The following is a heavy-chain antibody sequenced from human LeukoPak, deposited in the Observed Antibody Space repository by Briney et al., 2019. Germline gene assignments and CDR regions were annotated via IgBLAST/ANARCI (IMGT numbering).Heavy chain of an antibody. J-gene: IGHJ6*02. Sequence: GGSLRLSCAASGFTFTGSAIHWVRQASGQGLEWCGRIRSKADNYATTYAASVKGRFTISRDDSKNTAYVQINSLKTEDTAVYYCTRLRAANTESYLYYYHGMDVWGQGTTVTVSS. V-gene: IGHV3-73*01. CDR3: TRLRAANTESYLYYYHGMDV. CDR2: IRSKADNYAT. D-gene: IGHD1-26*01. CDR1: GFTFTGSA.